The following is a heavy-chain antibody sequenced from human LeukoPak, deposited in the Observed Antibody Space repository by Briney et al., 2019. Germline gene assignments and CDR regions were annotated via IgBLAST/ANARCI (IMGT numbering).Heavy chain of an antibody. Sequence: PSETLSLTCTVSGGSISSGGYYWSWIRQPPGKGLEWIGYIYHSGSTYYNPSLKSRVTISVDRSKNQFSLKLSSVTAADTAVYYCASGLGNVRLVHFDYWGQGTLVTVSS. D-gene: IGHD3/OR15-3a*01. J-gene: IGHJ4*02. CDR3: ASGLGNVRLVHFDY. V-gene: IGHV4-30-2*01. CDR2: IYHSGST. CDR1: GGSISSGGYY.